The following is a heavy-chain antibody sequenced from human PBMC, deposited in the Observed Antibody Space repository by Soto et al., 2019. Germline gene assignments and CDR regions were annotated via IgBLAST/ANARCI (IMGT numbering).Heavy chain of an antibody. D-gene: IGHD3-10*01. V-gene: IGHV4-39*01. Sequence: QLQLQESGPGLVKPSETLSLTCAVSGASISRTGFHWGWIRQAPGQGLEWIGSIYEGGTTFYNSSLKRRVTMSADTSKNLFSLRLTSVTAADTAVYYCARRGSGHTFDFWGQGTLVTVSS. CDR1: GASISRTGFH. CDR3: ARRGSGHTFDF. CDR2: IYEGGTT. J-gene: IGHJ4*02.